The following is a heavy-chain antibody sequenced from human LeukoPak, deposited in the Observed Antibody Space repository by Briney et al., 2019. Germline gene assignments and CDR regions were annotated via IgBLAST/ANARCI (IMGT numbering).Heavy chain of an antibody. V-gene: IGHV4-4*07. CDR2: IYTSGNT. J-gene: IGHJ4*02. CDR3: ARVGDYALKD. D-gene: IGHD3-16*01. Sequence: SETLSLTCNVSGGSISNIEHYWSWIRQPAGKGLEWIGHIYTSGNTDYNPSLKSRVTMSVDTSKNQFSLKLNSVTAADMAVYYCARVGDYALKDWGQGTLVTVSS. CDR1: GGSISNIEHY.